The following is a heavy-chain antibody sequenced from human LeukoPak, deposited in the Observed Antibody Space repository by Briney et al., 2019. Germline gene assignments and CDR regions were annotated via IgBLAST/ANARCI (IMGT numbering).Heavy chain of an antibody. D-gene: IGHD3-16*01. V-gene: IGHV1-8*01. J-gene: IGHJ6*02. CDR1: GYTFTSYD. CDR2: MNPNSGNT. CDR3: ARVYDYYYYYGMDV. Sequence: GASVKVSCKVSGYTFTSYDINWVRQATGQGLEWMGWMNPNSGNTGYAQKFQGRVTMTRNTSISTAYMELSSLRSEDTAVYYCARVYDYYYYYGMDVWGQGTTVTVSS.